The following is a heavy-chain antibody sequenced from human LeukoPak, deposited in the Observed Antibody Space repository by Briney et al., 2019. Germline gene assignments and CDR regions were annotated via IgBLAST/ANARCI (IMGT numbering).Heavy chain of an antibody. CDR2: ISSSSSTI. J-gene: IGHJ4*02. CDR3: ATTVVTRNFDH. D-gene: IGHD4-23*01. CDR1: GFTFSSYS. V-gene: IGHV3-48*01. Sequence: GGSLRLSCAASGFTFSSYSMNWVRQAPGKGLEWVSYISSSSSTIYYADSVKGRFTISRDNAKNSLYLQMNSLRAEDTAVYYCATTVVTRNFDHWGQGTLVTVSS.